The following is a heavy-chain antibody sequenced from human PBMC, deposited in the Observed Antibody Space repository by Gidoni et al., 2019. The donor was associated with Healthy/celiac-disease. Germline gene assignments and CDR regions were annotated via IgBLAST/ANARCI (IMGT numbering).Heavy chain of an antibody. CDR2: IIPIFGTA. D-gene: IGHD6-13*01. J-gene: IGHJ3*02. V-gene: IGHV1-69*01. Sequence: MGGIIPIFGTANYAQKFQGRVTITADESTSTAYMELSSLRSEDTAVYYCARDLVAAAGTFSAFDIWGQGTMVTVSS. CDR3: ARDLVAAAGTFSAFDI.